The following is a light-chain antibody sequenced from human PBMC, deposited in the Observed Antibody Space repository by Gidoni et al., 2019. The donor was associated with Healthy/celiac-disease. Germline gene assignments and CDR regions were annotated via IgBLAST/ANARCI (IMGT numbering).Light chain of an antibody. V-gene: IGKV3-15*01. J-gene: IGKJ4*01. CDR2: GAS. CDR1: QSVSSN. Sequence: DIVMTHSPATLSVSPGERATLSCRASQSVSSNFAWYQQKPGQAPRLLIYGASTRATGIPARFSGSGSGTEFTLTISSLQSEDFAVYYCQQYNNWPPLTFGGGTKVEIK. CDR3: QQYNNWPPLT.